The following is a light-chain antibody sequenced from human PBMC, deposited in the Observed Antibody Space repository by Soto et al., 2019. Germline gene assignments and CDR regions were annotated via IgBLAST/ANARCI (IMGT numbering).Light chain of an antibody. CDR1: GSDIATFNY. CDR3: NAYSSTSFYD. V-gene: IGLV2-14*01. CDR2: QVT. J-gene: IGLJ1*01. Sequence: QSVLAQPASMSGSPGQSITISCPGSGSDIATFNYVSGYQQYPGKAPRLLIYQVTSRASGVSHRFSGSKSGDTAALTISALQTEDEAEYYCNAYSSTSFYDFGNGTKVAVL.